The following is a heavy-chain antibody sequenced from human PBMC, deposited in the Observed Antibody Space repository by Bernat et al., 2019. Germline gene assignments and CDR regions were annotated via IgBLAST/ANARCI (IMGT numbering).Heavy chain of an antibody. CDR1: GFTFSNAW. J-gene: IGHJ4*02. CDR2: IKSKTDGGST. V-gene: IGHV3-15*07. D-gene: IGHD3-10*01. CDR3: TTVEKWELLWCGGLLGVDY. Sequence: EVQLVESGGGLVKPGGSLRLSCAASGFTFSNAWMHWVRQAPGKGLEWVGRIKSKTDGGSTDYATPVKGRFTISRDDSRNTLYLQMNSLKTEDTAVYYCTTVEKWELLWCGGLLGVDYWGQGTLVTVSS.